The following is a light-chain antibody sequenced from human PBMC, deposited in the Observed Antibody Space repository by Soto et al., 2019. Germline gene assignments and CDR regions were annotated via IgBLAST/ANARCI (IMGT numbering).Light chain of an antibody. Sequence: QSALTQPASVSGSPGQSITISCTGTSNDVGAYKYVSWYQQHPGKAPKLTIYEVSGRPSGVSNRFSGSKSGNTASLTISGLQAEDEADYYCSSYTSSSSVVFGGGTKLTVL. J-gene: IGLJ2*01. CDR1: SNDVGAYKY. CDR3: SSYTSSSSVV. V-gene: IGLV2-14*01. CDR2: EVS.